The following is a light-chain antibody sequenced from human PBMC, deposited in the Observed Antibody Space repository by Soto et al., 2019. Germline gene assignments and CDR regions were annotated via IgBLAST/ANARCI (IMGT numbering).Light chain of an antibody. V-gene: IGKV3-20*01. CDR2: GAS. Sequence: EIVLTQSPGTLSLSPGERATLSCMASQSVSSNFLAWYQQKPGQAHRLLIYGASSRATGIPDRFSGSGSGTDFSLTISRLEPEDFAVYYCQQYGSSPQSFGQGTKVEVK. J-gene: IGKJ1*01. CDR3: QQYGSSPQS. CDR1: QSVSSNF.